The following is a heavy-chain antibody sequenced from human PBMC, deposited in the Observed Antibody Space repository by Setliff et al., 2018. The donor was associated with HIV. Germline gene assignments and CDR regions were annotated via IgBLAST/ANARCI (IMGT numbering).Heavy chain of an antibody. J-gene: IGHJ4*02. Sequence: SETLSLTCSVSGASISSNSYYRGWIRQPPGKGLEWVGSIYYNGDTFYNQSLQSRVTISLDTSKNQFSLELRSVTAADTALYYCARTHRYCSGNSCSKVSFDSWGQGALVTVSS. D-gene: IGHD2-2*01. CDR1: GASISSNSYY. V-gene: IGHV4-39*07. CDR2: IYYNGDT. CDR3: ARTHRYCSGNSCSKVSFDS.